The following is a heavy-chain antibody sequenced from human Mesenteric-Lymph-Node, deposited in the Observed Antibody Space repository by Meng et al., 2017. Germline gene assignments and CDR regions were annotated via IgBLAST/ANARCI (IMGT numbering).Heavy chain of an antibody. Sequence: GESLKISCAASGFTFSTYWMNWVRQVPGKGLEWVANIKQDGSDKYYVDSVKGRFTISRDNAKNSLYLQMNSLRAEDTAVYYCARDLGQQLDWYYYYYYGMDVWGQGTTVTVSS. J-gene: IGHJ6*02. CDR1: GFTFSTYW. D-gene: IGHD6-13*01. V-gene: IGHV3-7*01. CDR2: IKQDGSDK. CDR3: ARDLGQQLDWYYYYYYGMDV.